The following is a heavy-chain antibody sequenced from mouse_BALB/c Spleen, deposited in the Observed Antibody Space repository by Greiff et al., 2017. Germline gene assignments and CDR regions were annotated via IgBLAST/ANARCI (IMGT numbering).Heavy chain of an antibody. J-gene: IGHJ1*01. CDR3: ARVYGSSPNWYFDV. Sequence: QVQLQQSGAELMKPGASVKISCKATGYTFSSYWIEWVKQRPGHGLEWIGEILPGSGSTNYNEKFKGKATFTADTSSNTAYMQLSSLTSEDSAVYYCARVYGSSPNWYFDVWGAGTTVTVSS. CDR2: ILPGSGST. D-gene: IGHD1-1*01. V-gene: IGHV1-9*01. CDR1: GYTFSSYW.